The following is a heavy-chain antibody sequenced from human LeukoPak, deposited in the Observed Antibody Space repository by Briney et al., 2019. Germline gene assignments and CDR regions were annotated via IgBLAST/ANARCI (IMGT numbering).Heavy chain of an antibody. CDR2: ISSSGSTI. J-gene: IGHJ3*02. D-gene: IGHD6-13*01. Sequence: GGSLRLSCAASGFTFSSYEMNWVRQAPGKGLEWVSCISSSGSTIYYADSVKGRFTISRDNAKNSLYLQMNSLRAEDTAVYYCAGGIAAAGPAAFDIWGQGTMVTVSS. CDR1: GFTFSSYE. V-gene: IGHV3-48*03. CDR3: AGGIAAAGPAAFDI.